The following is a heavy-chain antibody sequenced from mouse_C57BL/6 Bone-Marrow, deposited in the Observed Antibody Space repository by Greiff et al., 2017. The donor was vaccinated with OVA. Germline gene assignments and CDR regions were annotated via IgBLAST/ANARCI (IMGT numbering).Heavy chain of an antibody. J-gene: IGHJ2*01. CDR2: IDPNSGGT. D-gene: IGHD1-1*01. Sequence: QVQLQQPGAELVKPGASVKLSCKASGYTFTSYWMHWVKQRPGRGLEWIGRIDPNSGGTKYNEKFKSKATLTVDKPSRTAYMQLSSLTSEDSAVSYCARVYCGSSEYYFDYWGQGTTLTVSS. CDR3: ARVYCGSSEYYFDY. V-gene: IGHV1-72*01. CDR1: GYTFTSYW.